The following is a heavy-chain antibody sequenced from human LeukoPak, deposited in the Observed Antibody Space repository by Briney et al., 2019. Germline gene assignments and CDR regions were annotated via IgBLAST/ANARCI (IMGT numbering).Heavy chain of an antibody. V-gene: IGHV3-11*04. CDR3: AELGITMIGGV. CDR2: ISISGTTI. D-gene: IGHD3-10*02. Sequence: GGSLRLSCATSGFTFDDYYMTWIRQAPGKGLEWVSYISISGTTIFYTDSVKGRFTISRDNAKNSLYLQMNSLRAEDTAVYYCAELGITMIGGVWGKGTTVTISS. CDR1: GFTFDDYY. J-gene: IGHJ6*04.